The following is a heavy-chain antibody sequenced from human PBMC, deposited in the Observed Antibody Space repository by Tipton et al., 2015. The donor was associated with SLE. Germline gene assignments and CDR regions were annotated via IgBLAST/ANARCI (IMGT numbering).Heavy chain of an antibody. CDR2: IYYSGST. D-gene: IGHD3-22*01. J-gene: IGHJ3*02. Sequence: TLSLTCTVSGGSIGSHYWSWIRQPPGKGLEWIGYIYYSGSTNYNPPLKSRVTISVDTSKNQFSLKLSSVTAADTAVYYCARGPITMIVVPYAFDIWGQGTMVTVSS. CDR3: ARGPITMIVVPYAFDI. CDR1: GGSIGSHY. V-gene: IGHV4-59*11.